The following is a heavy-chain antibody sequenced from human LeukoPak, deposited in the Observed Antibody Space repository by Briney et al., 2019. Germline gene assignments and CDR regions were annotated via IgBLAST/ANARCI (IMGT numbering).Heavy chain of an antibody. CDR3: ARDSRYCSSTSCYPYYFDY. CDR1: GYTFTGYY. CDR2: INPNSGGT. J-gene: IGHJ4*02. V-gene: IGHV1-2*02. D-gene: IGHD2-2*01. Sequence: ASVKVSCKASGYTFTGYYMHWVRQAPGQGLEWMGWINPNSGGTNYAQKFQGRVTMTRDTSISTAYMELSSLRSEDTAVYYCARDSRYCSSTSCYPYYFDYWGQGTLVTVSS.